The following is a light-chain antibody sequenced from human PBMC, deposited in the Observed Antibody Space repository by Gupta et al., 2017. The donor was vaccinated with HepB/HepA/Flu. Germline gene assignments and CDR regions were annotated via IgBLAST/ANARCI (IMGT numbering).Light chain of an antibody. J-gene: IGKJ1*01. Sequence: IVLTQSPGTLSLSPGERATLSCRASQSVSSSYLAWYQQKPGQAPRLLIYAASSRATGIPDRFSGSGSGTDFTLTISRLEPEDFAVYYCQQDGSSPRTFGQGTKVEIK. CDR3: QQDGSSPRT. CDR2: AAS. CDR1: QSVSSSY. V-gene: IGKV3-20*01.